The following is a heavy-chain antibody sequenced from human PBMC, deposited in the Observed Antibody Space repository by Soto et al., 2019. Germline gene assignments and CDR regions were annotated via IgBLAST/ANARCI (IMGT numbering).Heavy chain of an antibody. J-gene: IGHJ4*02. CDR2: ISYDGSNK. Sequence: GGSLRLSCAASGFTFSSYAMHWVRQAPGKGLEWVAVISYDGSNKYYADSVKGRFTISRDNSKNTLYLQMNSLRAEDTAVYYCARARGYSYGGHLDYWGQGTLVTVSS. V-gene: IGHV3-30-3*01. CDR1: GFTFSSYA. CDR3: ARARGYSYGGHLDY. D-gene: IGHD5-18*01.